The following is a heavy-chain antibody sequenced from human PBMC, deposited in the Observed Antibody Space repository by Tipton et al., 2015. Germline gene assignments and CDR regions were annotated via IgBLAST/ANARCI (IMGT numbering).Heavy chain of an antibody. D-gene: IGHD2-21*02. V-gene: IGHV4-59*01. Sequence: TLSLTCTVSGVSISSYYWTWIRQPPGKGLQWVGNVFHTGATSYNSSLKSRLTFSIDTSKNQVSLRLSSVTAADTAVYYCAAFCYGCNCPDYWGQGTLVIVSA. CDR1: GVSISSYY. J-gene: IGHJ4*02. CDR2: VFHTGAT. CDR3: AAFCYGCNCPDY.